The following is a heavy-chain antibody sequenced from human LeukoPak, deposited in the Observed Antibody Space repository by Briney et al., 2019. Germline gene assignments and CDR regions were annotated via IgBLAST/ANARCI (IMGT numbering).Heavy chain of an antibody. J-gene: IGHJ4*02. CDR1: GGSISSYY. CDR2: IYYSGST. CDR3: ARQYSSGSTNAFFDY. Sequence: SETLSLTCTVSGGSISSYYWSWIRQPPGKGLEWIGYIYYSGSTNYNPSLKSRVTISVDTSKNQFSLKLSSVTAADTAVYYCARQYSSGSTNAFFDYWGQGTLVTVSS. V-gene: IGHV4-59*08. D-gene: IGHD6-19*01.